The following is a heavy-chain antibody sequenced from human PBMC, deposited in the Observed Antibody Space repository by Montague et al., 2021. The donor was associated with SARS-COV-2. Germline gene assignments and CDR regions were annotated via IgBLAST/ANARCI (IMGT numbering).Heavy chain of an antibody. Sequence: SETLSLTCTVSGGSISSYCWSWIRQPPGKGLEWIGYIYYSGSTNXXPSLKSRVTISVDTSKNQFSLKLSSVTAADTAVYYCARGSGWLGNAFDIWGQGTRVTVSS. J-gene: IGHJ3*02. D-gene: IGHD6-19*01. CDR2: IYYSGST. CDR3: ARGSGWLGNAFDI. V-gene: IGHV4-59*01. CDR1: GGSISSYC.